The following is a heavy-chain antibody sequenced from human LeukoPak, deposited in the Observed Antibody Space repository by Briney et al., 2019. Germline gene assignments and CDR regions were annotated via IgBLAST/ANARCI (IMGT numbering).Heavy chain of an antibody. J-gene: IGHJ4*02. V-gene: IGHV4-59*01. CDR2: IYYSGST. D-gene: IGHD3-22*01. CDR3: AKVRYYDSSGSFYFDY. Sequence: PAETLSLTCTVSGGSLSSYYWSWIRQPPGKGLEWIGYIYYSGSTNYNPSFKSRVTISFDPTKNQFFLKLSSVNAADTAVNSCAKVRYYDSSGSFYFDYWGQETLVTVSS. CDR1: GGSLSSYY.